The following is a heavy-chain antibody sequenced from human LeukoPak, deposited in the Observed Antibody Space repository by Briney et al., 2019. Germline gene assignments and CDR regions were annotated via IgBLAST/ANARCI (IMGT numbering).Heavy chain of an antibody. CDR1: GVSISSSSYY. D-gene: IGHD2-2*02. Sequence: PSETLSLTCTVSGVSISSSSYYWGWIRQPPGKGLEWIVRIYYSGSTYYNPSLKSRVTISVDTSKNQFSLKLSSVTAADTAVYYCARQGYCSSTSCYNFDYWGQGTLVTVSS. V-gene: IGHV4-39*01. J-gene: IGHJ4*02. CDR3: ARQGYCSSTSCYNFDY. CDR2: IYYSGST.